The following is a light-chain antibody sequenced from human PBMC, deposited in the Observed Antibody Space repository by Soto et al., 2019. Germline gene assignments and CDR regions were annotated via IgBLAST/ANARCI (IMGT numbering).Light chain of an antibody. CDR2: KAS. J-gene: IGKJ1*01. Sequence: DIQMTQSPSTLSGSVGDRVTITCRASKTIRSWLAWYQQKPGKAPKLLIYKASNLKSGVPSRFSGSGSGTEFTLTISSLQPDDFGTYYCQHYHSSSEAFGQGTKVELK. CDR1: KTIRSW. V-gene: IGKV1-5*03. CDR3: QHYHSSSEA.